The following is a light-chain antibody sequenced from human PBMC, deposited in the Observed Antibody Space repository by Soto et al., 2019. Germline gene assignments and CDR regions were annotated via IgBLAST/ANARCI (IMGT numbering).Light chain of an antibody. J-gene: IGLJ2*01. Sequence: QSVLTQPPSASGTPGQRVTISCSGSSSNIGSNTVNWYQQLQGTAPKLLIYSNKQRPSGVPDRFSGSKSGTSASLAISVLQSEVEADYYCAAWDDSLNGVVFGGGTKLTVL. CDR2: SNK. V-gene: IGLV1-44*01. CDR3: AAWDDSLNGVV. CDR1: SSNIGSNT.